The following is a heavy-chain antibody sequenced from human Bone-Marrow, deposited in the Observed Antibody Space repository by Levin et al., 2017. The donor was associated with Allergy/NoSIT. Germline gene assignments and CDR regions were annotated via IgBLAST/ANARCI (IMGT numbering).Heavy chain of an antibody. J-gene: IGHJ4*02. CDR2: IRSKANSYAT. CDR1: GFTFSGSA. Sequence: GESLKISCAASGFTFSGSAMHWVRQASGKGLEWVGRIRSKANSYATAYAASVKGRFTISRDDSKNTAYLQMNSLKTEDTAVYYCTRQGSLGYCSGGSCYNYWGQGTLVTVSS. D-gene: IGHD2-15*01. CDR3: TRQGSLGYCSGGSCYNY. V-gene: IGHV3-73*01.